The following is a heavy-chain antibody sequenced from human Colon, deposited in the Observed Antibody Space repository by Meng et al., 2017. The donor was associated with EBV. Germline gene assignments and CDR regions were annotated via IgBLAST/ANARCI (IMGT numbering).Heavy chain of an antibody. Sequence: QVQLQKWAAGLLKPSETLSRSCAVYGGSFRDYYWTWIRHPPGKGLEWIGEIDHRGNTKYNPSLKSRVTISLDTSKKQFSLKVSSVTAADSAVYYCARRGPSGNFSPWSQGALVTVSS. J-gene: IGHJ5*02. CDR1: GGSFRDYY. V-gene: IGHV4-34*01. CDR2: IDHRGNT. D-gene: IGHD3-10*01. CDR3: ARRGPSGNFSP.